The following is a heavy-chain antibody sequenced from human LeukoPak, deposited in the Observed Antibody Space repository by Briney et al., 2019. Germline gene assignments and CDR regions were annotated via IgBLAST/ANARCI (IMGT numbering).Heavy chain of an antibody. CDR2: ISSSGST. CDR1: GDSISSGDYY. D-gene: IGHD3-22*01. J-gene: IGHJ3*02. V-gene: IGHV4-61*02. Sequence: SETLSLTCTVSGDSISSGDYYWSWIRQPAGKGLEWVGRISSSGSTNYNPSLKSRVTIAVDTSKTPFTLKLSSAPAPDTTVYCCARGPYSYDSSGAFDTWGQGTMVTASP. CDR3: ARGPYSYDSSGAFDT.